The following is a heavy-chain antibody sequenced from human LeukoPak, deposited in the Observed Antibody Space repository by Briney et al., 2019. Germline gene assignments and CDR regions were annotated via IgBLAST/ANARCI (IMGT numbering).Heavy chain of an antibody. CDR1: GGTLSSYA. CDR3: ASAGSSNLRCAY. CDR2: IIPIFGTA. D-gene: IGHD2-15*01. J-gene: IGHJ4*02. V-gene: IGHV1-69*05. Sequence: SVKVSCKASGGTLSSYAISWVRQAPGQGLEWMGGIIPIFGTANYAQKFQGRVTITTDESTSTAYMELSSLRSEDTAVYYCASAGSSNLRCAYWGQGTLVTVSS.